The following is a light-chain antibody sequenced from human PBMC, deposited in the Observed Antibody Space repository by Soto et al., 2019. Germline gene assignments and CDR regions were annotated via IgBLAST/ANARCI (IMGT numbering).Light chain of an antibody. CDR3: SSKTSSGTRYV. J-gene: IGLJ1*01. CDR2: EVS. V-gene: IGLV2-14*01. CDR1: SSDVGGSKY. Sequence: QSVLTQPASVSGSPGQSITISCTGSSSDVGGSKYVSWYQQHPGKAPRLMIYEVSYRPSGVSNRFSGSKSGNTASLTVSGLQAEDEADYYCSSKTSSGTRYVFGNGTKVTVL.